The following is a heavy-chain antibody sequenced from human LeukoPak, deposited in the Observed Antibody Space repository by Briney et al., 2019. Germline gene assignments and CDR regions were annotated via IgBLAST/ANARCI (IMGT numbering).Heavy chain of an antibody. CDR1: GFTFSNYA. J-gene: IGHJ6*03. CDR3: AKRKRSGGSSSYYYMDV. Sequence: GGSLRLSCAASGFTFSNYAMSWVRQAPGKGLEWVSTVSGSGGSTYYADSVKGRFTISRDNSKNTLYLQMNSLRAEDTAVYYCAKRKRSGGSSSYYYMDVWGKGTTVTISS. V-gene: IGHV3-23*01. CDR2: VSGSGGST. D-gene: IGHD2-15*01.